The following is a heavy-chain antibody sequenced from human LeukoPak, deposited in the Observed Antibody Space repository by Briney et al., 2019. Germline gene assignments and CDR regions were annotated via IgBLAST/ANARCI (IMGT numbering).Heavy chain of an antibody. CDR2: INPNSGGT. D-gene: IGHD6-13*01. V-gene: IGHV1-2*02. CDR1: GYTFTGYY. J-gene: IGHJ4*02. Sequence: GASVKVSCKASGYTFTGYYMHWVRQAPGQGREWMGWINPNSGGTNYAQKFQGRVTMTRDTSISTAYMELSRLRSDDTAVYYCARQNPNSIAAELYFDYWGQGTLVTVSS. CDR3: ARQNPNSIAAELYFDY.